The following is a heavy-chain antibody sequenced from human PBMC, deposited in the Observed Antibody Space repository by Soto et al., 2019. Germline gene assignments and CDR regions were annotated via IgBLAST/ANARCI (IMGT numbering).Heavy chain of an antibody. Sequence: GGSLRLSCAASGFTFSSYGMHWVRQAPGKGLEWVAVISYDGSNKYYADSVKGRFTISRDNSKNTLYLQMNSLRAEDTAVYYCAKDPYYYDSSGYPGYWGQGTLVTVSS. CDR1: GFTFSSYG. V-gene: IGHV3-30*18. D-gene: IGHD3-22*01. CDR3: AKDPYYYDSSGYPGY. J-gene: IGHJ4*02. CDR2: ISYDGSNK.